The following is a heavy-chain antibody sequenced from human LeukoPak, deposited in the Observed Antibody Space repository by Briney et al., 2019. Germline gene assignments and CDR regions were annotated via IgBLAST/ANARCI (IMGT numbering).Heavy chain of an antibody. D-gene: IGHD6-19*01. CDR2: ISSSGNTI. Sequence: PGGSLRLSCEASGFTLSDNYVSWIRQAPGKGLEWISYISSSGNTIYYADSVQGRFTISRDNAKNSLYLQMNSLRAEDTAVYYCARDAEYSSGWTFDYWGQGTLVTVSS. CDR3: ARDAEYSSGWTFDY. J-gene: IGHJ4*02. V-gene: IGHV3-11*01. CDR1: GFTLSDNY.